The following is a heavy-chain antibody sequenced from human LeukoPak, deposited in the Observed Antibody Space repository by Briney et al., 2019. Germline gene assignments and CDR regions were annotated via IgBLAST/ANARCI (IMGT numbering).Heavy chain of an antibody. Sequence: GESLQISCKGSGYSFTSYWIGWVRQMPGKGLEWMGIIYPGDSDTRYSPSFQGQVTISADKSISTAYLQWSSLKASDTAMCYCARRYWNYGNDAFDIWGQGTMVTVSS. CDR2: IYPGDSDT. CDR3: ARRYWNYGNDAFDI. CDR1: GYSFTSYW. J-gene: IGHJ3*02. D-gene: IGHD1-7*01. V-gene: IGHV5-51*01.